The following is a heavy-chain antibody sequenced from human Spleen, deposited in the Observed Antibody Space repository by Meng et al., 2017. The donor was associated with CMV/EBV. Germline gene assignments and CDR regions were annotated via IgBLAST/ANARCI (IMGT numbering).Heavy chain of an antibody. CDR2: IIPILGIA. CDR1: GGTFSSYA. CDR3: AVGYCSSTSCYLDY. Sequence: SVKVSCKASGGTFSSYAISWVRQAPGQGLEWMGGIIPILGIANYAQKFQGRVTITADKSTSTAYMELSSLRSEETAVYYCAVGYCSSTSCYLDYWGQGTLVTVSS. J-gene: IGHJ4*02. V-gene: IGHV1-69*10. D-gene: IGHD2-2*01.